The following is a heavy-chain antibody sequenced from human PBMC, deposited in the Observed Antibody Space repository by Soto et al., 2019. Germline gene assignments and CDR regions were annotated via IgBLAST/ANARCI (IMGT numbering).Heavy chain of an antibody. CDR2: ISYDGSNK. CDR1: GFTFSSYA. CDR3: ARPLWRNDYNWGYFDL. D-gene: IGHD4-4*01. J-gene: IGHJ2*01. Sequence: QVQLVESGGGVVQPGRSLRLSCAASGFTFSSYAMHWVRQAPGKGLEWVAVISYDGSNKYYADSVKGRFTISRDNSKNTLYLQMNSLRADDTAVYDCARPLWRNDYNWGYFDLWGRGTLVVVSS. V-gene: IGHV3-30-3*01.